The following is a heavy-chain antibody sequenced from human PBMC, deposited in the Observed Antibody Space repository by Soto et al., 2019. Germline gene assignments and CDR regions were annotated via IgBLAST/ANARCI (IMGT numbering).Heavy chain of an antibody. CDR3: ARSPGGYCSSTSCLWYYGMDV. CDR1: GFTFSSYS. Sequence: GGSLRLSCAASGFTFSSYSMNWVRQAPGKGLEWVSYISSSSSTIYYADSVKGRFTISRDNAKNSLYLQMNSLRDEDTAVYYCARSPGGYCSSTSCLWYYGMDVWGQGTTVTVSS. D-gene: IGHD2-2*01. V-gene: IGHV3-48*02. J-gene: IGHJ6*02. CDR2: ISSSSSTI.